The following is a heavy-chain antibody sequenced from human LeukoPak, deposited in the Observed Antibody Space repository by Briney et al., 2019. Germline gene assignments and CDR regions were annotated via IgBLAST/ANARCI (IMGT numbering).Heavy chain of an antibody. CDR2: IYYSGTT. CDR1: GGSFSGYY. V-gene: IGHV4-59*01. Sequence: SETPSLTCAVYGGSFSGYYWSWIRQPPGKGLEWIGYIYYSGTTNYSPSLKSRVTISVDTSKNQFSLKLSSVTAADTAVYYCARVMGSGWTGFDYWGQGTLVTVSS. CDR3: ARVMGSGWTGFDY. J-gene: IGHJ4*02. D-gene: IGHD6-19*01.